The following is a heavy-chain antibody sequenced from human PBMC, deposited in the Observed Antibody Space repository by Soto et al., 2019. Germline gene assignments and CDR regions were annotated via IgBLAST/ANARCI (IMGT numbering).Heavy chain of an antibody. D-gene: IGHD3-10*02. CDR2: ISYDGSNT. CDR1: GFTFSRFS. J-gene: IGHJ6*02. CDR3: ARDHGMFLSYYYYGMDV. Sequence: GGSLRLSCAASGFTFSRFSMHWVRQAPGKGLAWVAVISYDGSNTHYAESVKGRFNISRDDSKNTVYLQMNDLRGEDSAVYYCARDHGMFLSYYYYGMDVWGQGTTVTVSS. V-gene: IGHV3-30-3*01.